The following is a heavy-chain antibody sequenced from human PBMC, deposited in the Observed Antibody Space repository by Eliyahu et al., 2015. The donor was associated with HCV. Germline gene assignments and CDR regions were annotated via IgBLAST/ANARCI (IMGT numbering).Heavy chain of an antibody. CDR1: YS. D-gene: IGHD2-2*01. CDR3: ARDFWVVPAAIDAFDI. Sequence: YSMNWVRQAPGKGLEWVSSISSSSSYIYYADSVKGRFTISRDNAKNSLYLQMNSLRAEDTAVYYCARDFWVVPAAIDAFDIWGQGTMVTVSS. V-gene: IGHV3-21*01. CDR2: ISSSSSYI. J-gene: IGHJ3*02.